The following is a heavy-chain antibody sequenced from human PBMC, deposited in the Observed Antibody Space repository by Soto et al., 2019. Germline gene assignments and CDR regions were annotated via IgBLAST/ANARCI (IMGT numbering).Heavy chain of an antibody. J-gene: IGHJ5*02. CDR2: IYPADSDT. Sequence: GESLKISCKVSGHSFTTNWTGGVRQMPGKGLEWMGVIYPADSDTRYSPSFQGQVTISADKSISTAYLQWSSLKASDTAMYYCARVINWEFDPWGQGTLVTVSS. CDR3: ARVINWEFDP. CDR1: GHSFTTNW. V-gene: IGHV5-51*01. D-gene: IGHD1-26*01.